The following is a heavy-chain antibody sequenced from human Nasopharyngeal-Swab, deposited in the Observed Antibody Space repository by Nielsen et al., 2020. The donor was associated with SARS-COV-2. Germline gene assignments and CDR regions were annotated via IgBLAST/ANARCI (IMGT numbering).Heavy chain of an antibody. J-gene: IGHJ6*03. CDR2: IIPIFGTA. Sequence: WVRQAPGQGLEWMGGIIPIFGTANYAQKFQGRVTITADKSTSTAYMELSSLRSEDTAVYYCARDRAYSGSYMDVLGKGTTVTVSS. D-gene: IGHD5-12*01. CDR3: ARDRAYSGSYMDV. V-gene: IGHV1-69*06.